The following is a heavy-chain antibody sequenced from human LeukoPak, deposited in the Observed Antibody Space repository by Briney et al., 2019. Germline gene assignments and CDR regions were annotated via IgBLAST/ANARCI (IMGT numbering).Heavy chain of an antibody. CDR3: ARDRGYSYGYVMSYYGMDV. D-gene: IGHD5-18*01. V-gene: IGHV4-59*01. CDR2: IYYSGST. CDR1: GGSISSYY. Sequence: SETLSLTCTVSGGSISSYYWSWIRQPPGKGLEWIGYIYYSGSTNYNPSLKSRVTISVDTSKNQFSLKLSSVTAADTAVYYCARDRGYSYGYVMSYYGMDVWGQGTTVTVSS. J-gene: IGHJ6*02.